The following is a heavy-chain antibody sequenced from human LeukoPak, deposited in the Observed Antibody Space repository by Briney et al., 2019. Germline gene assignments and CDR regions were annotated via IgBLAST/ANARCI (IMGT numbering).Heavy chain of an antibody. J-gene: IGHJ4*02. D-gene: IGHD2-2*01. Sequence: GGSLRLSCAASGLTVSSNYMSWVRQAPGKGLEWVSVIYSGGSTYYADSVKGRFTISRDNAKNSLDLQMNSLRVEDTAFYYCARGDAESKYRHIVYWGQGTLVTVSS. CDR3: ARGDAESKYRHIVY. CDR1: GLTVSSNY. CDR2: IYSGGST. V-gene: IGHV3-53*01.